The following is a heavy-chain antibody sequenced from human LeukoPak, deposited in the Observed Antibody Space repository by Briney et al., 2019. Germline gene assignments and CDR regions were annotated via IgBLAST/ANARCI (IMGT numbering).Heavy chain of an antibody. V-gene: IGHV1-58*02. CDR3: AADFSRGGRLGELSLRGDYYYYYMDV. CDR2: IVVGSGNT. CDR1: GFTFTSSA. J-gene: IGHJ6*03. D-gene: IGHD3-16*02. Sequence: SVKVSCKASGFTFTSSAMLWVRQARGQRLEWIGWIVVGSGNTNYAQKFQERVTITRDMSTSTAYMELSSLRSEDTAVYYCAADFSRGGRLGELSLRGDYYYYYMDVWGKGTTVTVSS.